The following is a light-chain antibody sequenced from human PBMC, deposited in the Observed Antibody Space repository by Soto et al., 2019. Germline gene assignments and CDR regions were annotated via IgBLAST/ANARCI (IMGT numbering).Light chain of an antibody. CDR3: QHFGNSLWT. J-gene: IGKJ1*01. CDR1: QSVSGN. Sequence: EIVMTQSPATLSVSPWERATLSCRASQSVSGNLAWYQQKPGQAPRLLIYGASSRAIHTPDRFSGSGSGTDFTLTISGLEPEDFAVYYCQHFGNSLWTFGQGTKVDIK. CDR2: GAS. V-gene: IGKV3D-15*01.